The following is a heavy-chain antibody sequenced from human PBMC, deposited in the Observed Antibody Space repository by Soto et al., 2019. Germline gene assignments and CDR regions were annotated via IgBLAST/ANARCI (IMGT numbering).Heavy chain of an antibody. V-gene: IGHV1-58*01. Sequence: QMQLVQSGPEVKKPGTSVKVSCKASTFTFTSSAVQWVRQARGQRLEWIGWIVVGSGNTKYAQNFQHTVTITTDMSSGTAYVELSSLGSEDTAVYYCATHREGATYYFDYWGQGTLLTVSS. J-gene: IGHJ4*02. CDR3: ATHREGATYYFDY. D-gene: IGHD1-26*01. CDR2: IVVGSGNT. CDR1: TFTFTSSA.